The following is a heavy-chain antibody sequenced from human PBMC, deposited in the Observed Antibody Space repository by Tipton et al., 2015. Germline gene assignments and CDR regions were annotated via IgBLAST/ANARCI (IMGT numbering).Heavy chain of an antibody. J-gene: IGHJ4*02. CDR3: ARVDRGYYYDSSGFSFDY. Sequence: SLRLSCAASGFTFSSYVMSWVRQAPGKGLEWVSTISGSGGSTYYADSVKGRFTISRDNSKNTLYLQMNSLRAEDTAVYYCARVDRGYYYDSSGFSFDYWGQGTLVTVSS. CDR2: ISGSGGST. CDR1: GFTFSSYV. V-gene: IGHV3-23*01. D-gene: IGHD3-22*01.